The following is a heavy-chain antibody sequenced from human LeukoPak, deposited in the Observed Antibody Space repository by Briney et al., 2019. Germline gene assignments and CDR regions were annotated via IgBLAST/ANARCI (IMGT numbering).Heavy chain of an antibody. CDR1: GGSISSSNW. D-gene: IGHD3-10*01. CDR3: ARDSPVYYYGSGSYYSDY. J-gene: IGHJ4*02. CDR2: IYHSGST. V-gene: IGHV4-4*02. Sequence: SETLSLTCAVSGGSISSSNWWSWVRQPPGKGLEWIGEIYHSGSTNYNPSLKSRVTISVDKSKNQFSLKLSSVTAADTAVYYCARDSPVYYYGSGSYYSDYWGQGTLVTVSS.